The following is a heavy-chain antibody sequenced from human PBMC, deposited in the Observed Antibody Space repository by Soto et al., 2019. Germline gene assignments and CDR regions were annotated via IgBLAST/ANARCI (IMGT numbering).Heavy chain of an antibody. Sequence: EVRLEESGGRLVQAGTSLRLSCRASGFRFDDYAMHWVRQAPGKGLEWVAGIIWNSEAIDYAESVRGRFTISRDNAENSVVLQMDSLSPEDTALYYCTRDDQGIATSGTPILGSWGQGTPVTVSS. D-gene: IGHD6-13*01. J-gene: IGHJ4*02. CDR1: GFRFDDYA. CDR2: IIWNSEAI. CDR3: TRDDQGIATSGTPILGS. V-gene: IGHV3-9*01.